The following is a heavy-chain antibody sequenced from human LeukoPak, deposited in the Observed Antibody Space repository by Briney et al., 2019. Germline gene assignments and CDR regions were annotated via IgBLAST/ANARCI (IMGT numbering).Heavy chain of an antibody. CDR3: AGQTGTPTVVLPAAVTY. Sequence: PSETLSLTCAVYGGSFSGYYWSWIRQPPGKGLEWIGEINHSGSTNYNSSLKSRVTISVDTSKNQFSLRLSAVTAADTAVYYCAGQTGTPTVVLPAAVTYWGQGTLVTVSS. V-gene: IGHV4-34*01. J-gene: IGHJ4*02. CDR1: GGSFSGYY. CDR2: INHSGST. D-gene: IGHD2-2*01.